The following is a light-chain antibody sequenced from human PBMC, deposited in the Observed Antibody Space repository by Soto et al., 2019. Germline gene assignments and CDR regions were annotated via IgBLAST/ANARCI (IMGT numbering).Light chain of an antibody. J-gene: IGKJ1*01. CDR2: GAS. Sequence: EIVVTQSPATLSVSPGERATLSCRASQSLSNNLAWYQQKPGQAPRLLIYGASTRATGIPARFSGSGSGTEFTLTISSLQSEDFAVYYCHQYSNWPPWTFGQGTTVEIK. CDR1: QSLSNN. V-gene: IGKV3-15*01. CDR3: HQYSNWPPWT.